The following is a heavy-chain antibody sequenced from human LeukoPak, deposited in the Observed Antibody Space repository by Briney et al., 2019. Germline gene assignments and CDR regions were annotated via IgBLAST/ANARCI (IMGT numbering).Heavy chain of an antibody. D-gene: IGHD2-2*01. CDR1: GYTFTGYY. J-gene: IGHJ4*02. V-gene: IGHV1-2*02. CDR2: INPNRGRT. CDR3: ASGVVDSPNGD. Sequence: ASVKVSCKAYGYTFTGYYMHWVRQAPGQGLEWIGWINPNRGRTNYAQKFQGRVSLTRATSTSPAYMELSRLRWDQTAVYFCASGVVDSPNGDWGQGTLVTVSS.